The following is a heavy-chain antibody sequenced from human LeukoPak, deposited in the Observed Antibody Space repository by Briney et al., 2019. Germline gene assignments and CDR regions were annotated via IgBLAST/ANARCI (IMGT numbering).Heavy chain of an antibody. J-gene: IGHJ5*02. Sequence: PSETLSLTCTVSGGFISSHYWSWIRQPPGKGLEWIGYIYYSGSTNYNPSLKSRVTISVDTSKNQFSLKLSSVTAADTAVYYCARYSSSWYWFDPWGQGTLVTVSS. D-gene: IGHD6-13*01. CDR1: GGFISSHY. CDR3: ARYSSSWYWFDP. V-gene: IGHV4-59*11. CDR2: IYYSGST.